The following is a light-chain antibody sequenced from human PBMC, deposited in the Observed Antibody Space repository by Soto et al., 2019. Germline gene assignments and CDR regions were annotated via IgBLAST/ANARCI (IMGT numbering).Light chain of an antibody. J-gene: IGKJ5*01. CDR1: QSVRNTY. Sequence: EIVFAYAPGGPCFSLGERAPLSLRARQSVRNTYLAWYQQKPRQAHRLVLYDASRRATGIPDRFSGGGSETDFTLTISRLEPEDFAVYYGQQYGSSPTITFGQGTRLEIK. CDR2: DAS. CDR3: QQYGSSPTIT. V-gene: IGKV3-20*01.